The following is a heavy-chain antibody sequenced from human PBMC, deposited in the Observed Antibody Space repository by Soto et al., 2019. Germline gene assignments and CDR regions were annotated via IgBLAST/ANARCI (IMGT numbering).Heavy chain of an antibody. J-gene: IGHJ6*02. D-gene: IGHD2-2*01. CDR1: GFTFSIYT. CDR2: ISPSSDYI. CDR3: ARGHIVVLPAASRAYYYGLDV. V-gene: IGHV3-21*01. Sequence: EVQLVESGGGLVKPGGSLRLSCAASGFTFSIYTMNWVRQAPGKGLEWVSSISPSSDYIYYADSLKGRFTISRDNTKNSLYLQMNSLGVEGTAVYYCARGHIVVLPAASRAYYYGLDVWGQGTTVTVSS.